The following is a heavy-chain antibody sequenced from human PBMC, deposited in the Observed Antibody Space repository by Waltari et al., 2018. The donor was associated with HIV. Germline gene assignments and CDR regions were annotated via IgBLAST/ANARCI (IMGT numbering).Heavy chain of an antibody. J-gene: IGHJ4*02. Sequence: QVQLVQSGAEVKKPGASGKVSCQASGYTFTSYGIIWVRQAPGQGLEWMGWISAYNGHTNYAQKLQGRVTMTTDTSTSTAYMDLRSLRSDDTAFYYCARALWSGYYTPYYFDYWGQGTLVTVSS. CDR3: ARALWSGYYTPYYFDY. CDR1: GYTFTSYG. CDR2: ISAYNGHT. D-gene: IGHD3-3*01. V-gene: IGHV1-18*04.